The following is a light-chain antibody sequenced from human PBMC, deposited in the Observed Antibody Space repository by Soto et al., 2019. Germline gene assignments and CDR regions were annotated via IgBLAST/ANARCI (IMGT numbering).Light chain of an antibody. CDR3: QQRSNWPLT. V-gene: IGKV3-11*01. J-gene: IGKJ4*01. CDR1: QSVSSY. Sequence: EIALKLSPATLSLSTRERATLSCRASQSVSSYLAWYQQRPGQAPRLLIYDASNRATGVPARFSGSGSGTDFTLTISSLEPEDFAVYYCQQRSNWPLTFGGGTKVDIK. CDR2: DAS.